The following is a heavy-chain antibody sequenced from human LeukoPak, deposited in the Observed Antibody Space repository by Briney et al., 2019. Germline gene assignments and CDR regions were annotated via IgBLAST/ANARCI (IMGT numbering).Heavy chain of an antibody. J-gene: IGHJ5*02. D-gene: IGHD2-2*01. Sequence: KSSETLSLTCTVSGGSISSSSYYWGWIRQPPGKGLEWIGSIYHSGSTYYKPSLKSRVTLSLDTSKNQFSLKLSSVTAADTAVYYCARYRFLGYCSSTSCYAGRFDPWGQGTLVTVSS. CDR1: GGSISSSSYY. CDR2: IYHSGST. CDR3: ARYRFLGYCSSTSCYAGRFDP. V-gene: IGHV4-39*07.